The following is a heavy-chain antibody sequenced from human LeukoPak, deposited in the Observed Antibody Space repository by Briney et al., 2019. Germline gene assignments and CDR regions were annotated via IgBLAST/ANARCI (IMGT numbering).Heavy chain of an antibody. CDR1: GGSISTYY. J-gene: IGHJ4*02. CDR3: ARGKDYYDTSGYPTFHY. D-gene: IGHD3-22*01. V-gene: IGHV4-59*01. CDR2: IYYSGST. Sequence: SETLSLTCTVSGGSISTYYWSWIRQPPGKGLEWIGYIYYSGSTNHNPSLKSRVTISVDTSKNQLSLKLTSVLAADTAVYYCARGKDYYDTSGYPTFHYWGQGTLVTVSS.